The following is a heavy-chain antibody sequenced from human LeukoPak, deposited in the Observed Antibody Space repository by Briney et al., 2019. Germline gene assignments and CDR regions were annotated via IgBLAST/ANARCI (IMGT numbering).Heavy chain of an antibody. Sequence: GGSLRLSCVASGFTVSSNYMSWVRQAPGKGLEWVSVIYNDGSSYYADSVKGRFTISRDNSKNTLYLQMNSLRAEDTAVYYCARDDYGGTFDYWGQGTLVTVSS. CDR2: IYNDGSS. V-gene: IGHV3-66*01. J-gene: IGHJ4*02. CDR1: GFTVSSNY. D-gene: IGHD4-23*01. CDR3: ARDDYGGTFDY.